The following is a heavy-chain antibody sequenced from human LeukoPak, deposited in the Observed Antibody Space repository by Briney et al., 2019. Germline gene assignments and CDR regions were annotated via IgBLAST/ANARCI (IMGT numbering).Heavy chain of an antibody. V-gene: IGHV4-39*01. CDR1: GGSISSSSYY. CDR3: VRLNPPHWNSGYYMDV. J-gene: IGHJ6*03. CDR2: IYYTGTT. D-gene: IGHD1-1*01. Sequence: SETLSLTCTVSGGSISSSSYYWGWIRQPPGKGLEWIGSIYYTGTTNYNPSLESRVTISSDMSRNQFSLTLTSVIAADTAMNFCVRLNPPHWNSGYYMDVWGEGTTVVVSS.